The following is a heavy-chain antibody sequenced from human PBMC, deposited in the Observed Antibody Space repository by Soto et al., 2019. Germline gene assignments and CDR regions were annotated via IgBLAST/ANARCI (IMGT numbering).Heavy chain of an antibody. CDR3: ARGFVRIAVRINWFDP. CDR1: GGSFSGYY. CDR2: INHSGST. J-gene: IGHJ5*02. D-gene: IGHD6-19*01. Sequence: SETLSLTCAVYGGSFSGYYWSWIRQPPGKGLEWIGEINHSGSTNYNPSLTSRVTISLDTSKNQFSLKLSSVTAADTAVYYCARGFVRIAVRINWFDPWGQGTLVTVSS. V-gene: IGHV4-34*01.